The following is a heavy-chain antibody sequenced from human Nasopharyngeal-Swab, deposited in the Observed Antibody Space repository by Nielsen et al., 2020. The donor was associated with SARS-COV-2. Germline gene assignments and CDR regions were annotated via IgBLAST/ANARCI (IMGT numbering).Heavy chain of an antibody. CDR1: GFTFRNYW. J-gene: IGHJ4*02. Sequence: GESLKISCAASGFTFRNYWMHWVRQAPGKGLEWVSRSNEDGSITSYADSVKGRFAISRDNAKNTLYLQMNSLRAEDTAVYFCASDLSGRDDSWGQGTLVTVAA. V-gene: IGHV3-74*01. CDR2: SNEDGSIT. CDR3: ASDLSGRDDS. D-gene: IGHD6-19*01.